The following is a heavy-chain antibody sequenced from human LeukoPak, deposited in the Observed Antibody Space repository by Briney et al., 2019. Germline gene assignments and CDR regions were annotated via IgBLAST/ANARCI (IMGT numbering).Heavy chain of an antibody. V-gene: IGHV3-23*01. Sequence: AGGSLRLSCAASGFTFSSYAMSWVRQAPGKGLEWVSAISGSGGSTYYADSVKGRFTISRDNAKNSLYLQMNSLRAEDTAVYYCAREYDSSGYYLAPYYYYGMDVWGQGTTVTVSS. CDR1: GFTFSSYA. J-gene: IGHJ6*02. CDR3: AREYDSSGYYLAPYYYYGMDV. D-gene: IGHD3-22*01. CDR2: ISGSGGST.